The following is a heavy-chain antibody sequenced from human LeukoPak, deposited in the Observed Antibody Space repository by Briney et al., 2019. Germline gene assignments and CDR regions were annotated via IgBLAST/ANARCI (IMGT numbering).Heavy chain of an antibody. CDR1: GGSIRSSSYY. V-gene: IGHV4-39*01. J-gene: IGHJ4*02. Sequence: SETLSLTRTVSGGSIRSSSYYWGWIRQPPGKGLEGIGSIYYSGSTYYNPSLKSRVTISVDTSKNQFSLKLSSVTAADTAVYYCARLDSSSWYYFDYWGQGTLVTVSS. CDR3: ARLDSSSWYYFDY. D-gene: IGHD6-13*01. CDR2: IYYSGST.